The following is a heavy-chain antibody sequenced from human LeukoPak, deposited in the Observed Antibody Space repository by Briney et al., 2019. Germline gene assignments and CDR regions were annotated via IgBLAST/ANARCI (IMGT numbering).Heavy chain of an antibody. CDR2: IHYSGAT. CDR1: GGSIGTSF. V-gene: IGHV4-59*01. D-gene: IGHD2-15*01. Sequence: SETLSLTCTVSGGSIGTSFWAWIRQPPGKGLEWLAYIHYSGATSYNPSLESRLTISLDMSNNQFSLKLSSVTAADTAVYYCARDSRGGGPDFDYWGQGVLVTVSS. J-gene: IGHJ4*02. CDR3: ARDSRGGGPDFDY.